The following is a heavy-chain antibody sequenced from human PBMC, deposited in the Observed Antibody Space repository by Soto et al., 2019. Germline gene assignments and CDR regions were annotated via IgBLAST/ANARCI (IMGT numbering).Heavy chain of an antibody. CDR2: INPSGGST. Sequence: ASVKVSCKASGYTFTSYYMHWVRQAPGQGLEWMGIINPSGGSTSYAQKFQGRVTMTRDTSTSTVYMELSSLRSEDTAVYYCARDEEDYYDSSGYGSESLMDYWGQGTLVTVSS. CDR1: GYTFTSYY. J-gene: IGHJ4*02. CDR3: ARDEEDYYDSSGYGSESLMDY. V-gene: IGHV1-46*01. D-gene: IGHD3-22*01.